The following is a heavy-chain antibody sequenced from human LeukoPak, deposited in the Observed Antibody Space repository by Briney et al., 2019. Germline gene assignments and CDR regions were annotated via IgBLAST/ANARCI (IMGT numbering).Heavy chain of an antibody. CDR2: ISSSSYI. D-gene: IGHD3-22*01. J-gene: IGHJ4*02. CDR1: GFTFSSYS. V-gene: IGHV3-21*01. CDR3: ARKPNYYDSSGSTDY. Sequence: GGSLRLSCAASGFTFSSYSMNWVRQAPGKGLEWVSSISSSSYIYYADSVKGRFTISRDNAKNSLYLQMNSLRAEDTAVYYCARKPNYYDSSGSTDYWGQGTLVTVSS.